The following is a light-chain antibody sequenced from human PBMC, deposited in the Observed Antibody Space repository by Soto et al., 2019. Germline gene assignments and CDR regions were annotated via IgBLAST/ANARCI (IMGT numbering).Light chain of an antibody. J-gene: IGKJ4*01. V-gene: IGKV1-12*01. CDR1: QDISTW. Sequence: CRASQDISTWVAWYQQKPGKAPKLLISAASTLESGVPGRFSGSGSGTDFTLIISSLQPEDFATYFCQQGDSFPFTFGGGTKVDNK. CDR3: QQGDSFPFT. CDR2: AAS.